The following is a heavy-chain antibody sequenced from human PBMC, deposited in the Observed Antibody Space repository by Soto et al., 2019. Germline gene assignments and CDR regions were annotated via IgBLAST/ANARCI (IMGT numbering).Heavy chain of an antibody. J-gene: IGHJ6*02. Sequence: PAETRTLTCAVSGGSIRSSNWCSWVSRPPGKGREWIGEIYHSGSTNYNPSLKSRFTISVDKSKNQFSLKLSSVTAADTAVYYCARDRHYGSGRGYYYYGMDVWGQGTTVTVSS. D-gene: IGHD3-10*01. CDR1: GGSIRSSNW. CDR2: IYHSGST. V-gene: IGHV4-4*02. CDR3: ARDRHYGSGRGYYYYGMDV.